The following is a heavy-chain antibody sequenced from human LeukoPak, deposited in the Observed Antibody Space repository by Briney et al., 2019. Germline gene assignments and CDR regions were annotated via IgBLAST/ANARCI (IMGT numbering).Heavy chain of an antibody. CDR1: GFTFSSYA. J-gene: IGHJ4*02. Sequence: AGRSLRLSCAASGFTFSSYAMHWVRQAPGKGLEWVAVISYDGSNKYYADSVKGRFTISRDNSKKTLYLQMNSLRAEDTAVYYCARHDGYAPFDYWGQGTLVTVSS. CDR2: ISYDGSNK. D-gene: IGHD5-24*01. CDR3: ARHDGYAPFDY. V-gene: IGHV3-30-3*01.